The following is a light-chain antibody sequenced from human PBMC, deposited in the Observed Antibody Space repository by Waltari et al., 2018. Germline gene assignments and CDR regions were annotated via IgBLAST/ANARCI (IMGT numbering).Light chain of an antibody. CDR1: QSLEHSDGSTY. CDR3: LQATKFPRS. V-gene: IGKV2-24*01. Sequence: MTHTPLSSPVPLRQSASISCRSRQSLEHSDGSTYLSWLQQRPGQPPRLLIYEISNRFSGVPDRFSGSGSGTDFTLKISRVEAEDVGVYYCLQATKFPRSFGQGTKLEI. J-gene: IGKJ2*01. CDR2: EIS.